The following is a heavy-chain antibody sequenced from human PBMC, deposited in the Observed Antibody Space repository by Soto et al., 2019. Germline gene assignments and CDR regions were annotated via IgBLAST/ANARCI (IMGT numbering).Heavy chain of an antibody. J-gene: IGHJ6*03. V-gene: IGHV4-31*03. CDR3: ARATSSRFLEWSPGYMDV. Sequence: SETLSLTCTVSGGSISSGGYYWSWIRQHPGKGLEWIGYIYYSGSTYYNPSLKSRVTISVDTSKNQFSLKLSSVTAADTAVYYCARATSSRFLEWSPGYMDVWGKGTTVTVSS. CDR2: IYYSGST. D-gene: IGHD3-3*01. CDR1: GGSISSGGYY.